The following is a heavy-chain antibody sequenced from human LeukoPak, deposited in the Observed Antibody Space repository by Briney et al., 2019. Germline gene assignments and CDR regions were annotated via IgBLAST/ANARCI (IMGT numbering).Heavy chain of an antibody. CDR3: ARANDYSSGWFNYFDY. Sequence: GGSLRLSCAASGFTFSSYAMHWVRQAPGKGLEWVAVISYDGSNKYYADSVKGRFAISRDNSKNTLYLQMNSLRAEDTAVYYCARANDYSSGWFNYFDYWGQGTLVTVSS. CDR1: GFTFSSYA. D-gene: IGHD6-19*01. CDR2: ISYDGSNK. J-gene: IGHJ4*02. V-gene: IGHV3-30*09.